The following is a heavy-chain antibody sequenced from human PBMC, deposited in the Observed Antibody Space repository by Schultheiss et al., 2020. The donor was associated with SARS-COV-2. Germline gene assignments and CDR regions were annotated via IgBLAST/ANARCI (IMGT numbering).Heavy chain of an antibody. D-gene: IGHD5-18*01. Sequence: GGSLRLSCAASGFTFDDYAMHWVRQAPGKGLEWVSGISWNSGSIGYADSVKGRFTISRDNAKNSLYLQMNSLRAEDTAVYYCAREDTAMGMGYGMDVWGQGTTVTVSS. CDR2: ISWNSGSI. CDR3: AREDTAMGMGYGMDV. CDR1: GFTFDDYA. V-gene: IGHV3-9*01. J-gene: IGHJ6*02.